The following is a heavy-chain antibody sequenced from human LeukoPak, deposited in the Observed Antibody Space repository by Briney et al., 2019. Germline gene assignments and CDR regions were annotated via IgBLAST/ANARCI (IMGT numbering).Heavy chain of an antibody. V-gene: IGHV3-23*01. CDR3: AKDVYYDTRAFDI. D-gene: IGHD3-22*01. CDR2: ISSSGTYT. CDR1: GFTFSHYA. J-gene: IGHJ3*02. Sequence: PGGPLRLSCVASGFTFSHYAMSWVRQAPEKGLEWVSGISSSGTYTYYADSVKGRFTISRDNSKNTLYLQMNSLRAEDTAVYYCAKDVYYDTRAFDIWGQGTMVAVSS.